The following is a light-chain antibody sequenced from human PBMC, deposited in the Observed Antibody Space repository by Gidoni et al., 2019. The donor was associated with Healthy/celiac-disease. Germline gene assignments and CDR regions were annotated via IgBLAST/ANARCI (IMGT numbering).Light chain of an antibody. J-gene: IGKJ5*01. Sequence: DIKMTQSPSSLSASVGDRVTITCRASQGISNYLAWYQQKPGKVPKLLIYAASTLQSGVPSRFSGSGSGTDFTLTISSLQPEDVATYYCQKYNSAPITFXQXTRLEIK. V-gene: IGKV1-27*01. CDR1: QGISNY. CDR3: QKYNSAPIT. CDR2: AAS.